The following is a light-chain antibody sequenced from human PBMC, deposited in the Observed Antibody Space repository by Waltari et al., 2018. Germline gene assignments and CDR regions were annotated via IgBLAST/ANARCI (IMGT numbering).Light chain of an antibody. CDR2: VNSDGSH. CDR3: QTWGPGIRV. J-gene: IGLJ3*02. V-gene: IGLV4-69*01. Sequence: QLVLTQSPSASASLGASVKFTCTLSSGHSRSAIAWHQQQPEQGPRYLLKVNSDGSHIKGDGMPARFAGSSYGAGRYLTISSLQSEDEADYYCQTWGPGIRVFGGGTKLTVL. CDR1: SGHSRSA.